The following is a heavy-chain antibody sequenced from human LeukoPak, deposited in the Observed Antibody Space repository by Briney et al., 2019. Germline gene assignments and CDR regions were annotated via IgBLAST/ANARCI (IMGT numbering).Heavy chain of an antibody. CDR3: ARGGPYDSSGYWAFDI. V-gene: IGHV4-39*07. CDR1: GGSIRSSYYY. Sequence: PSETLSLTCTVSGGSIRSSYYYWGWIRQPPGKGLEWIGSIYHSGSTYYNPSLKSRVTISVDRSKNQFSLKLSSVTAADTAVYYCARGGPYDSSGYWAFDIWGQGTMVTVSS. J-gene: IGHJ3*02. D-gene: IGHD3-22*01. CDR2: IYHSGST.